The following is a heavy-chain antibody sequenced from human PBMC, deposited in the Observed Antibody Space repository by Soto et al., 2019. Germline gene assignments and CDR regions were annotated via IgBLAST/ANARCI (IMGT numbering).Heavy chain of an antibody. CDR1: GYTFTSYG. D-gene: IGHD3-10*01. Sequence: QVQLVQSGAEVKKPGASVKVSCKASGYTFTSYGISWVRQAPGQGLEWMGWISAYNGNTNYAQKLQGRVTMTTDTSTSTAYMELRSPRSDDTAVYYCARDGYITMVRGSKSYYFDYWGQGTLVTVSS. CDR2: ISAYNGNT. CDR3: ARDGYITMVRGSKSYYFDY. V-gene: IGHV1-18*01. J-gene: IGHJ4*02.